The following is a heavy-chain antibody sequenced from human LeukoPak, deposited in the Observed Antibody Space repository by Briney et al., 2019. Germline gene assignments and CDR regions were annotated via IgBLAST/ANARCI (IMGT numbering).Heavy chain of an antibody. J-gene: IGHJ3*02. D-gene: IGHD3-22*01. CDR2: ISTSSITT. Sequence: GGSLRLSCAASGFTFTDYSMNWVRQAPGKGLEWVSYISTSSITTYYADFVKGRFTISRDNANNSLSLQMSSLRSEDTAVYYCARAITMIVDHDAFDIWGQGTMVTVSS. CDR1: GFTFTDYS. CDR3: ARAITMIVDHDAFDI. V-gene: IGHV3-48*01.